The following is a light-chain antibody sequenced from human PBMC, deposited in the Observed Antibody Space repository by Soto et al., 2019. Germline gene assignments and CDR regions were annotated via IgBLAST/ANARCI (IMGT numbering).Light chain of an antibody. CDR1: QSVSSSY. J-gene: IGKJ1*01. CDR3: QQYRA. V-gene: IGKV3-20*01. Sequence: EIVLTQSPATLSVCPGERATLSCRASQSVSSSYLAWYQQKPGQAPRLLIYGASSRATGIPDRFSGSGSGTDFTLTISRLEPEDFAVYYCQQYRAFGQGTKVDI. CDR2: GAS.